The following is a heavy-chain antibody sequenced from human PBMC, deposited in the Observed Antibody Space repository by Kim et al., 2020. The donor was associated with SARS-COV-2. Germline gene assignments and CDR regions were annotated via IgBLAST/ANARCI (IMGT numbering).Heavy chain of an antibody. CDR3: ARLLDDFWSGYPDY. V-gene: IGHV1-69*04. Sequence: SVKVSCKASGGTFSSYAISWVRQAPGQGLEWMGRIIPILGIANYAQKFQGRVTITADKSTSTAYMELSSLRSEDTAVYYCARLLDDFWSGYPDYWGQGTLVTVSS. CDR1: GGTFSSYA. J-gene: IGHJ4*02. CDR2: IIPILGIA. D-gene: IGHD3-3*01.